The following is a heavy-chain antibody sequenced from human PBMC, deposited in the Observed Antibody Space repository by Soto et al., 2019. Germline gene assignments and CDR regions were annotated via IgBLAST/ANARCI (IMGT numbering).Heavy chain of an antibody. V-gene: IGHV3-23*01. Sequence: GSLRLSCAASGFTFSSYAMSWVRQAPGKGLEWVSTINDSGDNTYYADSVKGRFSISRDNSKNTLYLQLNSLRAEDTAVYYCAKGAYNYILTGYFYFDSWGQGNMVTVSS. J-gene: IGHJ4*02. CDR1: GFTFSSYA. D-gene: IGHD3-9*01. CDR3: AKGAYNYILTGYFYFDS. CDR2: INDSGDNT.